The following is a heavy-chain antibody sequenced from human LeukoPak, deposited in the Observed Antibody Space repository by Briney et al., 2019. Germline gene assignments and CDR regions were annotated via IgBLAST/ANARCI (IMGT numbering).Heavy chain of an antibody. V-gene: IGHV1-8*03. CDR2: MNPNSGNT. Sequence: ASVKVSCKASGYTFTSYDINWVRQATGQGPEWMGWMNPNSGNTGYAQKFQGRVTITRNTSISTAYMELSSLRSEDTAVYYCARGRAIFGVVIQIDYWGQGTLVTVSS. CDR3: ARGRAIFGVVIQIDY. CDR1: GYTFTSYD. J-gene: IGHJ4*02. D-gene: IGHD3-3*01.